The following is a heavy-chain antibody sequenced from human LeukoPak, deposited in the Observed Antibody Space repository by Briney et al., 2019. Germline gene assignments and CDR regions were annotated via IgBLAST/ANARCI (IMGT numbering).Heavy chain of an antibody. Sequence: SETLSLTCTVSGGSISSRPYYRGWIRQSPGKGLEWIGTIHYIGSTLYSPSFKSRLTISVDTSKNQFSLKLNSVTAADTAIYYCARLGGSGYYDYYYYYGMDVWGQGTTVTVSS. D-gene: IGHD5-12*01. CDR1: GGSISSRPYY. V-gene: IGHV4-39*01. J-gene: IGHJ6*02. CDR3: ARLGGSGYYDYYYYYGMDV. CDR2: IHYIGST.